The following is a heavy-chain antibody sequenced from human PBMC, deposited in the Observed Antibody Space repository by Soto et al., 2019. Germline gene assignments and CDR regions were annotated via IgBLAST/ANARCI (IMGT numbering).Heavy chain of an antibody. Sequence: ASVKVSVKAPADTFTANYVHWLRQSPGQGLEWMGWINPRSGDTDYAQKFQGRVTVTRDTSISTVYMELTRLRYDDTAMYYCARGTSYKDGWFDPWGQGTLVTVSS. CDR3: ARGTSYKDGWFDP. J-gene: IGHJ5*02. V-gene: IGHV1-2*02. CDR1: ADTFTANY. CDR2: INPRSGDT. D-gene: IGHD2-2*01.